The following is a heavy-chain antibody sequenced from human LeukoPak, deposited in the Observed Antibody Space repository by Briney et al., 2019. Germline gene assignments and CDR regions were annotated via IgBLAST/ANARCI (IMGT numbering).Heavy chain of an antibody. J-gene: IGHJ4*02. CDR2: IYYSGST. CDR3: ARGDTAMVTRYFDY. V-gene: IGHV4-30-4*01. Sequence: PSETLSLTCTVSGGSISSGDYYWSWIRQPPGKGLEWIGHIYYSGSTYYNPSLKSRVTISVDTSKNQFSLKLSSVTAADTAVYYCARGDTAMVTRYFDYWGQGTLVTVSS. CDR1: GGSISSGDYY. D-gene: IGHD5-18*01.